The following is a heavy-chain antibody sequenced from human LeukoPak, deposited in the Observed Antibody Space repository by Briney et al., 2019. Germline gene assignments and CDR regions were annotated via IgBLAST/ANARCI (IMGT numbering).Heavy chain of an antibody. CDR2: TNPDGSST. CDR1: AFTFSTYW. D-gene: IGHD6-19*01. Sequence: GGSLRLSCAASAFTFSTYWMHWVRQAPGKGLVWVSRTNPDGSSTSYADSVKGRFTISRDNAKNTLYLQMNSLRAEDTAVYYCVRDKSGWDDYWGQGTLVTVSS. V-gene: IGHV3-74*01. CDR3: VRDKSGWDDY. J-gene: IGHJ4*02.